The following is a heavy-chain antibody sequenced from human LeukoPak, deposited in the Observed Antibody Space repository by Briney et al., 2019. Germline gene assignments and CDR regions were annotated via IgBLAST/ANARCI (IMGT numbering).Heavy chain of an antibody. D-gene: IGHD6-19*01. CDR1: GGTFSSYA. J-gene: IGHJ4*02. CDR2: IIPILGIA. V-gene: IGHV1-69*04. CDR3: ARDAYSSGWPDY. Sequence: ASVKVSCKASGGTFSSYAISWVRQAPGQGLEWMGRIIPILGIANYAQKLQGRVTITADKSTSTAYMELSSLRSEDTAVYYCARDAYSSGWPDYWGQGTLVTVSS.